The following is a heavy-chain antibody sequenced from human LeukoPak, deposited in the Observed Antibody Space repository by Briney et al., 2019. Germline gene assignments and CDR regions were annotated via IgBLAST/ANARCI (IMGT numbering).Heavy chain of an antibody. CDR2: IYYSEST. D-gene: IGHD4-17*01. CDR1: GGSMSSSSYY. V-gene: IGHV4-39*07. Sequence: SETLSLTCTVSGGSMSSSSYYWGWIRQPPGKGLEWIGSIYYSESTYQNPSLKSRVTISVDTSKNQFSLKLSSVTAADTAVYYCARIPTVTFFDYWGQGTLVTVSS. J-gene: IGHJ4*02. CDR3: ARIPTVTFFDY.